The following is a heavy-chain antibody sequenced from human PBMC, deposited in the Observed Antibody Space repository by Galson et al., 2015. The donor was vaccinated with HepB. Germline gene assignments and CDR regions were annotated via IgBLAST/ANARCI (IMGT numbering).Heavy chain of an antibody. Sequence: SLRLSCAASGFTFSSYGMHWVRQAPGKGLEWVAGISYDGSNKYYADSVKGRFTISRDNSKNTLYLQMNSLRAEDTAVYYCAKGGRWLLLDYYFDYWGQGTLVTVSS. CDR2: ISYDGSNK. V-gene: IGHV3-30*18. CDR1: GFTFSSYG. D-gene: IGHD3-22*01. J-gene: IGHJ4*02. CDR3: AKGGRWLLLDYYFDY.